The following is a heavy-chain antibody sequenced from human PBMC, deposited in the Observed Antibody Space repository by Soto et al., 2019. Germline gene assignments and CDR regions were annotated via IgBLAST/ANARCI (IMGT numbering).Heavy chain of an antibody. D-gene: IGHD2-15*01. J-gene: IGHJ3*01. V-gene: IGHV1-2*04. CDR1: GDTFTGYY. CDR2: INPNSGGT. CDR3: ARGTGGNWAAFDV. Sequence: ASVKVSCEASGDTFTGYYMHWVRQATGQGLEWMGWINPNSGGTNYAQKFQGWVTMTRDTSISTAYMELRSLRSDYTAVYYCARGTGGNWAAFDVWGQGTMVTVS.